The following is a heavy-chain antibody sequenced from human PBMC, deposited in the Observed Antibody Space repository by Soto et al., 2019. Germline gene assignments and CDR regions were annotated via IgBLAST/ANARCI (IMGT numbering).Heavy chain of an antibody. CDR3: VRIRYQLPSSVLWLDP. CDR1: GGFLSESY. CDR2: INHVGGT. D-gene: IGHD3-16*01. J-gene: IGHJ5*02. Sequence: QVQLQQCGAGLLKPSETLSLTCAVYGGFLSESYWSWIRQPPGKGLEWIGEINHVGGTNYNPSLKIRVTRSVDTSQNKFSLRLNSVTAADTAMYFCVRIRYQLPSSVLWLDPWGQGTPVTVSS. V-gene: IGHV4-34*01.